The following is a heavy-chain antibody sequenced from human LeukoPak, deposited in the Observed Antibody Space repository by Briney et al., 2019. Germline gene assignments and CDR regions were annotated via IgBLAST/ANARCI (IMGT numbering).Heavy chain of an antibody. CDR2: IYYSGST. Sequence: SETLSLTCTVSGGSISSSSYYWGWIRQPPGKGLEWIGSIYYSGSTYYNPSLKSLVTISVDTSKNQFSLKLSSVTAADTAVYYCAGRYFDWLRGIDPWGQGTLVTVSS. V-gene: IGHV4-39*01. D-gene: IGHD3-9*01. CDR1: GGSISSSSYY. J-gene: IGHJ5*02. CDR3: AGRYFDWLRGIDP.